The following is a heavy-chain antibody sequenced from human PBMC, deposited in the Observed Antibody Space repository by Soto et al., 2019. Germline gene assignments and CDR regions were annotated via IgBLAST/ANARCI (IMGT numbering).Heavy chain of an antibody. CDR1: GFTFSASA. Sequence: GGSLRLSCAASGFTFSASAMHWVRQASGKGLEWVGRIRSNGRTAYAASMQGRFTISRDDSKKTAYLQLNSLKTDDTAVYYCARLDCSGGSCYPYYFEHWGQGALVTAPQ. CDR2: IRSNGRT. CDR3: ARLDCSGGSCYPYYFEH. V-gene: IGHV3-73*01. J-gene: IGHJ4*02. D-gene: IGHD2-15*01.